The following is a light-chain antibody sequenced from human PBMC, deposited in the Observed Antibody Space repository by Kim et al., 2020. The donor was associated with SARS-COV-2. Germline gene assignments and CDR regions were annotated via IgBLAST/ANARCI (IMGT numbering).Light chain of an antibody. Sequence: DIQMTQSPSTLSASVGDRVTITCRASQSVSSCLAWYQQKPGKAPKLLITKASTLEGGVPSRFSGRGSGTEFTLTINSLQPDDFATYSGQQYDSHPYTFGQGTKLEI. CDR2: KAS. CDR3: QQYDSHPYT. J-gene: IGKJ2*01. CDR1: QSVSSC. V-gene: IGKV1-5*03.